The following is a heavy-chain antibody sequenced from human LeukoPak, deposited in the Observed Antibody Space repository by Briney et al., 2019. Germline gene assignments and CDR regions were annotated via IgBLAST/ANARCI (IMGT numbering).Heavy chain of an antibody. D-gene: IGHD3/OR15-3a*01. J-gene: IGHJ4*02. Sequence: PSETLSLTCAVYGGSFSGYYWSWIRQPLGKGLEWIGEINHSENTDYSPSLKSRVTISVDTSKNQLSLKLSSVTAADTAVYYCARHLRWRTSFSPFDYWGQGTLVTVSS. CDR2: INHSENT. V-gene: IGHV4-34*01. CDR3: ARHLRWRTSFSPFDY. CDR1: GGSFSGYY.